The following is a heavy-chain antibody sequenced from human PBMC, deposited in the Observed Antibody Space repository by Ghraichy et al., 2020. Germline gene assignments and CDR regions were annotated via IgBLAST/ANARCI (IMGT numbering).Heavy chain of an antibody. J-gene: IGHJ6*01. CDR3: ARGYCSSTSCLPPHYYYC. CDR1: DCSRTMNW. CDR2: VCYRKKT. Sequence: SETLSLTCMVTDCSRTMNWEEETTYHLQQRLRSSDAVCYRKKTNYNPSLKSRVTISVDTSKNQFSLKLSSVTAADTAVYYCARGYCSSTSCLPPHYYYC. V-gene: IGHV4-59*08. D-gene: IGHD2-2*01.